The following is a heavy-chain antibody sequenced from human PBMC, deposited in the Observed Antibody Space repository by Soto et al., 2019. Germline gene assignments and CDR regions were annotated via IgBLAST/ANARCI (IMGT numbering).Heavy chain of an antibody. CDR2: ISSDGNNK. V-gene: IGHV3-30*18. D-gene: IGHD4-17*01. CDR3: AKDLLPNTVTTCGS. CDR1: GFTFDSHG. Sequence: QVQLVESGGGAVQPGRSLRLSCAASGFTFDSHGLHWVRQAPGQGLEWVAVISSDGNNKYSADSVKGRFTISRDNFNNILYLQMSSLRAEDTAVYYCAKDLLPNTVTTCGSWGQGTLVTVSS. J-gene: IGHJ5*02.